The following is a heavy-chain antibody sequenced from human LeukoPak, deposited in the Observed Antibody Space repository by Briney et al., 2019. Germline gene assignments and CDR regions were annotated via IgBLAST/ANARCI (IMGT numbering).Heavy chain of an antibody. CDR3: AREGYYDILTGSSPFDY. J-gene: IGHJ4*02. CDR1: GYTFTSYY. Sequence: ASVKVSCKASGYTFTSYYMHWVRQAPGQGLEWMGIINPSGGSTSYAQKFQGRVTMTRDTSTSTVYMELSSLRSEDTAVYYCAREGYYDILTGSSPFDYWGQGTLVTVSS. CDR2: INPSGGST. V-gene: IGHV1-46*01. D-gene: IGHD3-9*01.